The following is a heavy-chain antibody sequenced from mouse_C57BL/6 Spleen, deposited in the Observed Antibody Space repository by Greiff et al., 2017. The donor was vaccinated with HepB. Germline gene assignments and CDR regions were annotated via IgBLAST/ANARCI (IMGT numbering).Heavy chain of an antibody. CDR3: ARKAYYGNYVDYAMDY. V-gene: IGHV1-80*01. CDR2: IYPGDGDT. D-gene: IGHD2-10*01. CDR1: GYAFSSYW. J-gene: IGHJ4*01. Sequence: LQESGAELVKPGASVKISCKASGYAFSSYWMDWVKQRPGKGLEWIGQIYPGDGDTNYNGKFKGKATLTADKSSSTAYMQLSSLTSEDSAVYFCARKAYYGNYVDYAMDYWGQGTSVTVSS.